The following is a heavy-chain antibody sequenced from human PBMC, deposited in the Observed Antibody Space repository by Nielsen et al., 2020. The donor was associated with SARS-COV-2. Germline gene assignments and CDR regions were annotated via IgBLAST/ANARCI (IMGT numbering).Heavy chain of an antibody. CDR2: ISYDGSNK. CDR1: GFTFSSYG. Sequence: GESLKISCAASGFTFSSYGMHWVRQAPGKGLEWVAVISYDGSNKYYADSVKGRFTISRDNSKNTLYLQMNSLRAEDTAVYYCAKDTYTDSIAAGGDYGMDVWGQGTTVTVSS. V-gene: IGHV3-30*18. J-gene: IGHJ6*02. D-gene: IGHD6-6*01. CDR3: AKDTYTDSIAAGGDYGMDV.